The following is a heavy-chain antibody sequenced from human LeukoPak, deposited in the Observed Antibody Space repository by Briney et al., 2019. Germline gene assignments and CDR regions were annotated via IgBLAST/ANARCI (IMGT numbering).Heavy chain of an antibody. D-gene: IGHD6-19*01. V-gene: IGHV3-7*01. CDR2: IKQDGTEK. CDR3: ATIEAVRFHY. Sequence: GGSLRLSCAASEFTFSNYGMTWVRQAPGKGLEWVANIKQDGTEKYYMDSVKGRFTISRDNAKNSLYLQMNSLRPEDTAVYYCATIEAVRFHYWGQGTLVTVSS. CDR1: EFTFSNYG. J-gene: IGHJ4*02.